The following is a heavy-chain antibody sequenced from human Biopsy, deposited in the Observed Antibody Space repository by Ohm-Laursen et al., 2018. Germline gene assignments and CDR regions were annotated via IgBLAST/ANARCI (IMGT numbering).Heavy chain of an antibody. J-gene: IGHJ4*02. D-gene: IGHD5-18*01. CDR2: VGGGGPLTDHT. V-gene: IGHV3-23*01. Sequence: GSLRLSCTASGFTFTDYAMNWIRQTPEKGLEWVSVVGGGGPLTDHTDFADSVRGRFTISRDNSKNKLYLDMINLRAEDTAIYYCARNVRVYNYGLLEYWGQGVMVTVSS. CDR1: GFTFTDYA. CDR3: ARNVRVYNYGLLEY.